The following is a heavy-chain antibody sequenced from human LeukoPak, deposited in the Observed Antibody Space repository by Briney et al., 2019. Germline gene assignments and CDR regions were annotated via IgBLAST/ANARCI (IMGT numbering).Heavy chain of an antibody. Sequence: KPGGSLRLSCAASGFTFSSYSMNWVRQAPGKGLEWVSSISSSSSYIYYADSVKGRFTISRDNAKNSLYLQMNSLRAEDTAVYYCARVGFGELSISLPLDYWGQGTLVTVSS. CDR3: ARVGFGELSISLPLDY. CDR1: GFTFSSYS. CDR2: ISSSSSYI. J-gene: IGHJ4*02. V-gene: IGHV3-21*01. D-gene: IGHD3-10*01.